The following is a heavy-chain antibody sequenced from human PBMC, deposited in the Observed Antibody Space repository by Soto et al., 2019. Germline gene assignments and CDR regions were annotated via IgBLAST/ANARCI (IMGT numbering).Heavy chain of an antibody. Sequence: EVKLVESGGRLVQPGRSLKLSCAVAGFSFDDYAMHWVRQAPGKGLEWVSGISGDSGRITYADSVKGRFTISRDNAQNSLFLQMNSLRSEDTAFYYCTKDTTDDYLWWSSRANAFEDWGQGTMVTVSS. D-gene: IGHD3-16*02. CDR2: ISGDSGRI. J-gene: IGHJ3*01. V-gene: IGHV3-9*01. CDR1: GFSFDDYA. CDR3: TKDTTDDYLWWSSRANAFED.